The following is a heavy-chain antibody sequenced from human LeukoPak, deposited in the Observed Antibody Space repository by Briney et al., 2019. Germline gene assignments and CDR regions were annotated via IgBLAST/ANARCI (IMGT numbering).Heavy chain of an antibody. CDR3: AREDHSKYEY. CDR1: GFPFSNYW. J-gene: IGHJ4*02. CDR2: IKKDGRET. V-gene: IGHV3-7*01. D-gene: IGHD4-11*01. Sequence: PGXXLRLSCVASGFPFSNYWMRWVRQAPGKGGEWVASIKKDGRETVYVDSVKGGFTISKDNAKNSMYLLINSLRAEDTAVYYCAREDHSKYEYWGQGTLVTVSS.